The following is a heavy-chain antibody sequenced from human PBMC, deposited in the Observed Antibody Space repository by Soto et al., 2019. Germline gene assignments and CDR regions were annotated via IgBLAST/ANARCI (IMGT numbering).Heavy chain of an antibody. CDR3: ARDSSSWYGYGMDV. V-gene: IGHV4-59*12. CDR1: GASISSYY. D-gene: IGHD6-13*01. J-gene: IGHJ6*02. CDR2: IYYSGST. Sequence: SETLSLTCTVSGASISSYYWSWIRQPPGKGLEWIGYIYYSGSTNYNPSLKSRVTISVDTSKNQFSLKLSSVTAADTAVYYCARDSSSWYGYGMDVWGQGTTVTVSS.